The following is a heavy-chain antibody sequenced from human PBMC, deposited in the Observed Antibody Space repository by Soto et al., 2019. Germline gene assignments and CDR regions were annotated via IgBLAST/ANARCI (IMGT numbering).Heavy chain of an antibody. CDR2: IYYSGST. CDR1: GGSISSYY. V-gene: IGHV4-59*01. CDR3: ARDHRGVTSNWFDP. D-gene: IGHD2-21*02. J-gene: IGHJ5*02. Sequence: LSLTCTVSGGSISSYYWSWIRQPPGKGLEWIGYIYYSGSTNYNPSLKSRVTISVDTSKNQFSLKLSSVTAADTAVYYCARDHRGVTSNWFDPWRQGTLVTVSS.